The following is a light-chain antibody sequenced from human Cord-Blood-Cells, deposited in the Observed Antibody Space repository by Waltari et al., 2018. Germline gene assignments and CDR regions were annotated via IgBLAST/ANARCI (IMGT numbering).Light chain of an antibody. CDR2: EVS. CDR3: SSYAGSNNYV. Sequence: QSALTQPPSASGSPGQSVTISCNGTSSDVGGYNSVSWYQQHPGKAPKLMIYEVSKRPSGVPDRFSGSKSGNTASLTVSGLQAEDEADYYCSSYAGSNNYVFGTGTKVTVL. CDR1: SSDVGGYNS. V-gene: IGLV2-8*01. J-gene: IGLJ1*01.